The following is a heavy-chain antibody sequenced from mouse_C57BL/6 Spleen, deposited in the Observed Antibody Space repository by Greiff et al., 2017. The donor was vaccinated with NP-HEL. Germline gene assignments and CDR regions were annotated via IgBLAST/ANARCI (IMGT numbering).Heavy chain of an antibody. V-gene: IGHV1-15*01. CDR1: GYTFTDYE. D-gene: IGHD1-1*01. CDR3: TREYYDGSSYYFDY. J-gene: IGHJ2*01. CDR2: IDPETGGT. Sequence: VHLVESGAELVRPGASVTLSCKASGYTFTDYEMHWVKQTPVHGLEWIGAIDPETGGTAYNQKFKGKAILTADKSSSTAYMELRSLTSEDSAVYYCTREYYDGSSYYFDYLGQGTTLTVSS.